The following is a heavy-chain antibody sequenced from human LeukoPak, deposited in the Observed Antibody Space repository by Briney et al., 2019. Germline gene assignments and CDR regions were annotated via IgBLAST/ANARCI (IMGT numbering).Heavy chain of an antibody. CDR2: IYYSGSP. Sequence: SETLSLTCTVSGGSISSYYWSWIRQPPGKGLEWIGLIYYSGSPNYNPSLKSRVTILLDTSKKQLSLKLSSVTAADTAVYYCAGGSNFRGVIVFDYWGQGSLVTVSS. D-gene: IGHD3-10*01. J-gene: IGHJ4*02. CDR1: GGSISSYY. CDR3: AGGSNFRGVIVFDY. V-gene: IGHV4-59*01.